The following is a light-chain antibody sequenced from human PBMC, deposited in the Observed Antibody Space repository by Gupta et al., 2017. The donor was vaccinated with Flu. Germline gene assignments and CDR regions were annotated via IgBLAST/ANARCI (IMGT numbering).Light chain of an antibody. CDR1: QRRGDRDGNDV. J-gene: IGKJ1*01. Sequence: TLGDTSSISCGPSQRRGDRDGNDVLNWFQQKPGQSPRRLIYVGSHRDSGVPDRFSGSGSGTEFTLKISRGEAEDVGIYCCKQGQHCPWAFGQGTKVEIK. V-gene: IGKV2-30*01. CDR2: VGS. CDR3: KQGQHCPWA.